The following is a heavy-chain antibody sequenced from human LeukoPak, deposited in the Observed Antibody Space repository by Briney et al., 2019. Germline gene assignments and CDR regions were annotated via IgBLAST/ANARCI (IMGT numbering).Heavy chain of an antibody. CDR3: ARGEQWPQVDY. V-gene: IGHV4-30-2*02. CDR2: IYHSGST. J-gene: IGHJ4*02. CDR1: GGSISSGGYS. D-gene: IGHD6-19*01. Sequence: SETLSLTCAVSGGSISSGGYSWSWIRQPPGKGLEWIGYIYHSGSTYYNPSLKSRVTISVDRSKNQFSLKLSSVTAADTAVYYCARGEQWPQVDYWGQGTLVTVSS.